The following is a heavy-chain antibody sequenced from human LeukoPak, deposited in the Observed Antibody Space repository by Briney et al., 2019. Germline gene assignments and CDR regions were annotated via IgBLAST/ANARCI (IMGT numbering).Heavy chain of an antibody. Sequence: GASVKVSCKASGYTFTRYDINWVRQATGQGLEWMGWMNPNSGNTGYAQKFQGRVTMTRNTSISTAYMELSSLRSEDTAVYYCARGQTPRQARYWFDPWGQGTLVTVSS. CDR2: MNPNSGNT. CDR3: ARGQTPRQARYWFDP. CDR1: GYTFTRYD. V-gene: IGHV1-8*01. J-gene: IGHJ5*02.